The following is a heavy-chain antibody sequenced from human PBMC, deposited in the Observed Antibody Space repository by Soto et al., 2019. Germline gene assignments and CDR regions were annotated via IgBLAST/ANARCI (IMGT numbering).Heavy chain of an antibody. V-gene: IGHV1-18*01. CDR1: GYTLTSYG. Sequence: QVHLVQSGAEVKKPGASVKVSCKASGYTLTSYGITWVRQAPGQGLEWMGWISAHNGNTDYAQKLQGRVIVTRDTSTSTAYMELRSLISDDTAVYYCARGRYGDYWGQGARVTVSS. J-gene: IGHJ4*02. D-gene: IGHD1-1*01. CDR3: ARGRYGDY. CDR2: ISAHNGNT.